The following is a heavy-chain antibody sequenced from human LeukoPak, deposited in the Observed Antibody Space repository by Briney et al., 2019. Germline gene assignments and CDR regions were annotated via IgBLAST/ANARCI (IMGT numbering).Heavy chain of an antibody. D-gene: IGHD3-22*01. Sequence: SETLSLTCTVSGGSISSYYWSWIRQPPGKGLEWIGYIYYSGSTNYNPSLKSRVTISVDTSKNQFSLKLRSVTAADTAVYYCARLANYYDSSGLDYWGQGTLVTVSS. V-gene: IGHV4-59*08. J-gene: IGHJ4*02. CDR1: GGSISSYY. CDR3: ARLANYYDSSGLDY. CDR2: IYYSGST.